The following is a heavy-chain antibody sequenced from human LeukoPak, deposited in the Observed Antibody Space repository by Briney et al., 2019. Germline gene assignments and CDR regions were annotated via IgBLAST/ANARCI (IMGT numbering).Heavy chain of an antibody. J-gene: IGHJ4*02. Sequence: GGSLRLSCAASGFTFSTYAMNWVRQAPGKGLEWVSAISGSGGSTYYADSVKGRFTISRDNSKNTLYLQMNSLRAEDTAVYYCAKEGYDFWSAPPGYWGQGTLVTVSS. D-gene: IGHD3-3*01. CDR2: ISGSGGST. CDR1: GFTFSTYA. CDR3: AKEGYDFWSAPPGY. V-gene: IGHV3-23*01.